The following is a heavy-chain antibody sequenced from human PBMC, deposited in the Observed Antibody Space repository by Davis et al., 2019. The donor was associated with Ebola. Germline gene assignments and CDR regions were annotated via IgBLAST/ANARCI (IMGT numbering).Heavy chain of an antibody. J-gene: IGHJ6*02. CDR3: STPVGYYYYGMDV. Sequence: GGSLRLSCAASGFTFSSYEMNWVRQAPGKGLEWVSYISSSGSTIYYADSVKGRFTISRDNAKNSLYLQMNSLRAEDTAVYYCSTPVGYYYYGMDVWGQGTTVTVSS. CDR2: ISSSGSTI. D-gene: IGHD2-15*01. V-gene: IGHV3-48*03. CDR1: GFTFSSYE.